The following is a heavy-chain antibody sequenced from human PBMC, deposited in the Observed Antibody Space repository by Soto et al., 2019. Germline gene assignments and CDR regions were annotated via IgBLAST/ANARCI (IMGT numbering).Heavy chain of an antibody. Sequence: EVQLLESGGGLVQPGGSLRLSCGVSGFTFNDFEMNWVRQAPGKGPEWLAYIDGSGATKKYADSVRGRFTISRDNPNNSLFLQMSSLSAADTAIYYCARGFWRFNYWGQGTLVSVSP. V-gene: IGHV3-48*03. CDR1: GFTFNDFE. CDR3: ARGFWRFNY. CDR2: IDGSGATK. J-gene: IGHJ4*02.